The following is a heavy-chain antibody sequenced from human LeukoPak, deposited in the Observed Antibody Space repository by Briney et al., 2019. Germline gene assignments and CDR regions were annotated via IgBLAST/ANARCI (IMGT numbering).Heavy chain of an antibody. CDR1: GGSISSSRDY. D-gene: IGHD1-26*01. Sequence: SETLSLTCTVSGGSISSSRDYWAWIRQPPGKGLEWIANIYYSGSTYYNPSLKSRVTISVDTSKNQFSLKLSSVTAADTAVYYCARELSGSYPGFDYWGQGTLVTVSS. CDR3: ARELSGSYPGFDY. CDR2: IYYSGST. J-gene: IGHJ4*02. V-gene: IGHV4-39*07.